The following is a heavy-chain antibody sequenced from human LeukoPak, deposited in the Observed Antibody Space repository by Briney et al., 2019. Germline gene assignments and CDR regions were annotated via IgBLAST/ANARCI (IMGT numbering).Heavy chain of an antibody. D-gene: IGHD6-19*01. CDR1: GYTFTSYG. J-gene: IGHJ3*02. CDR3: ARDGARSSGWYSGAFDI. CDR2: ISAYNGNT. V-gene: IGHV1-18*01. Sequence: ASVKVSCKASGYTFTSYGISWVRQAPGQGREWMGGISAYNGNTNYAQKLQGRVTITTDTSTSTAYMELRSLRSDDTAVYYCARDGARSSGWYSGAFDIWGQGTMVTVSS.